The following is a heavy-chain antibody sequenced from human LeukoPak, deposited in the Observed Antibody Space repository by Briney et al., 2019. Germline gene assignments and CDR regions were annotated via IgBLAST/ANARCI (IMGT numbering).Heavy chain of an antibody. CDR1: GGSISSSSYY. CDR2: IYYSGST. CDR3: AREREAGTGDYYYYMDV. J-gene: IGHJ6*03. V-gene: IGHV4-39*02. Sequence: PSETLSLTCTVSGGSISSSSYYWGWIRQPPGKGLERIGSIYYSGSTYYNPSLKSRVTISVDTSKNQFSLKLSSVTAADTAVYYCAREREAGTGDYYYYMDVWGKGTTVTVSS. D-gene: IGHD6-19*01.